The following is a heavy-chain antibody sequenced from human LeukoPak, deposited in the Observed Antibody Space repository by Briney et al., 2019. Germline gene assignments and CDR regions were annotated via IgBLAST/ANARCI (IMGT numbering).Heavy chain of an antibody. CDR1: GFAFRTYN. Sequence: GGSLRLSCAASGFAFRTYNMHWVRQAPGKGLEWVAVIWYDGSNKYYADSVKGRFTISRDNSKNTLYLQMNSLRAEDTAVYYCARDYYGDYHIDYWGQGTLVTVSS. CDR2: IWYDGSNK. V-gene: IGHV3-33*08. J-gene: IGHJ4*02. CDR3: ARDYYGDYHIDY. D-gene: IGHD4-17*01.